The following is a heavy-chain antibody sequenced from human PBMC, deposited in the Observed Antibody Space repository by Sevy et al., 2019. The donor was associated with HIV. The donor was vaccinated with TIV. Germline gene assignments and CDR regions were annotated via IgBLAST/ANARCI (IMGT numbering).Heavy chain of an antibody. CDR3: ARGPEWELTSFLSH. V-gene: IGHV3-30-3*01. D-gene: IGHD1-26*01. Sequence: GGSLRLSCAASGFTFRTYAFHWVRQAPGRGLEWIGLISSNGDNDLYANSVRGRFTISRDNSMNILYLQMTSLIPDDTAVYYCARGPEWELTSFLSHWGQGTLVTVSS. CDR2: ISSNGDND. J-gene: IGHJ4*02. CDR1: GFTFRTYA.